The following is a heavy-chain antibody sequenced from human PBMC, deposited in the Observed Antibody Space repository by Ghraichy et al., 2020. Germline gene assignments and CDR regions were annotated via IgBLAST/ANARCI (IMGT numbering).Heavy chain of an antibody. J-gene: IGHJ4*02. CDR1: GFTFSSYA. CDR2: ISYDGSNK. CDR3: ARDNSLYYDILTGSPDY. Sequence: GGSLRLSCAASGFTFSSYAMHWVRQAPGKGLEWVAVISYDGSNKYYADSVKGRFTISRDNSKNTLYLQMNSLRAEDTAVYYCARDNSLYYDILTGSPDYWGQGTLVTVSS. V-gene: IGHV3-30*04. D-gene: IGHD3-9*01.